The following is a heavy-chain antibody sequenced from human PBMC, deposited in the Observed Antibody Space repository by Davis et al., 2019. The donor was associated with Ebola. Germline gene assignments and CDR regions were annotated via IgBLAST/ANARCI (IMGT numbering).Heavy chain of an antibody. D-gene: IGHD2-15*01. CDR3: AKGGYCSGGSCYRYWYFDL. J-gene: IGHJ2*01. Sequence: PGGSLRLSCAASGFTFSSYGMHWVRQAPGKGLEWVAVISYDGSNKYYADSVKGRFTISRDNSKNTLYLQMNSLRAEDTAVYYCAKGGYCSGGSCYRYWYFDLWGRGTLVTVSS. CDR1: GFTFSSYG. V-gene: IGHV3-30*18. CDR2: ISYDGSNK.